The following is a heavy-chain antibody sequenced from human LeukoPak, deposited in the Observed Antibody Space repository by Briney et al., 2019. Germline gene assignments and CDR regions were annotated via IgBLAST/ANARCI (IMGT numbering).Heavy chain of an antibody. V-gene: IGHV4-39*07. CDR2: IYYGGSA. J-gene: IGHJ4*02. CDR1: GGSISSYNYY. CDR3: ARARYDSSGYRFDY. Sequence: SETLSLTCTVSGGSISSYNYYWAWIRQPPGKGLEWIGSIYYGGSAYYNPSLKSRVSISADTSKNQFFLNLNSVTAADTAVYYCARARYDSSGYRFDYWGQGTLVTVSS. D-gene: IGHD3-22*01.